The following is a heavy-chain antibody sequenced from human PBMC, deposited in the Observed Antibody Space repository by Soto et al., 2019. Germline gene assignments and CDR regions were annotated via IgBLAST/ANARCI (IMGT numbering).Heavy chain of an antibody. J-gene: IGHJ6*02. CDR2: ISGSGGST. CDR3: AKTTRDYGDYYYYYYGMDV. V-gene: IGHV3-23*01. Sequence: LRLSCAAAGFTFSSYAMSWVRQAPGKGLEWVSAISGSGGSTYYADSVKGRFTISRDNSKNTLYLQMNSLRAEDTAVYYCAKTTRDYGDYYYYYYGMDVWGQGTTVTVSS. D-gene: IGHD4-17*01. CDR1: GFTFSSYA.